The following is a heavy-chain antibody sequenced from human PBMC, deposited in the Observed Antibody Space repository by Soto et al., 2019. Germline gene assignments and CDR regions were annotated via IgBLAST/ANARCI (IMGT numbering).Heavy chain of an antibody. CDR3: AKEQVGAPDY. J-gene: IGHJ4*02. D-gene: IGHD1-26*01. Sequence: GSLRLACAASGXTFSSYCMHWVRQAPGKGLEWVAVISYDGSNKYYADSVKGRFTISRDNSKNTLYLKMNSLRAEDTAVYYCAKEQVGAPDYWGQGTLVTVSS. V-gene: IGHV3-30*18. CDR2: ISYDGSNK. CDR1: GXTFSSYC.